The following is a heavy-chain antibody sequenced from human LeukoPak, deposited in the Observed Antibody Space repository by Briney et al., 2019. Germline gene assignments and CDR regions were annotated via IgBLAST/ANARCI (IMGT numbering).Heavy chain of an antibody. CDR3: ARDLGSGQTGTIPGGLDY. J-gene: IGHJ4*02. CDR1: GYTFTSYD. Sequence: ASVKVSCKASGYTFTSYDINWVRQATGQGLEWMGWMNPNSGNTGYAQKFQGRVTMTRNTSISTAYMELSSLRSEDTAVYYCARDLGSGQTGTIPGGLDYWGQGTLVTVSA. V-gene: IGHV1-8*01. D-gene: IGHD1-7*01. CDR2: MNPNSGNT.